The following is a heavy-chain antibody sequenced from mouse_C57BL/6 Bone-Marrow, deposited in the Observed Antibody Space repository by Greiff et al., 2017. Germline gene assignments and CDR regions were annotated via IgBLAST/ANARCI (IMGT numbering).Heavy chain of an antibody. CDR1: GFNIKDYY. V-gene: IGHV14-4*01. J-gene: IGHJ3*01. CDR2: IDPENGDT. D-gene: IGHD1-1*01. Sequence: VQLQQSGAELVRPGASVKLSCTASGFNIKDYYMHWVKQRPEQGLEWIGWIDPENGDTEYASKFQGKATITAYTSSNTAYLQLSSLTSEDTAVYYCTTYYYVFAYWGQGTLVTVSA. CDR3: TTYYYVFAY.